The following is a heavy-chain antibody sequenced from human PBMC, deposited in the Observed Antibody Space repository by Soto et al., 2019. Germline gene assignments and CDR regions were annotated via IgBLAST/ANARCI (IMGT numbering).Heavy chain of an antibody. CDR2: ISYDGSNK. Sequence: QVQLVESGGGVVQPGRSLRLSCAASGFTFSSYGMHWVRQAPGKGLEWVAVISYDGSNKYYADSVKGRFTISRDNSKNTLYLQMNSLRAEDTAVYYCAKDRELVRGGYGMDVWGQGTTVTVSS. J-gene: IGHJ6*02. CDR1: GFTFSSYG. D-gene: IGHD6-13*01. CDR3: AKDRELVRGGYGMDV. V-gene: IGHV3-30*18.